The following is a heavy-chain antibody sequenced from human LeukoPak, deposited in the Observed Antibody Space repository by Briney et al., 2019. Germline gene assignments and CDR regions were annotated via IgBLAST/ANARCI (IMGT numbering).Heavy chain of an antibody. CDR1: GGSFSSYY. Sequence: SETLSLTCTVSGGSFSSYYWSWIRQPPGQGLEWIGHIYYSGSTNYNPSLKSRVTISVDTSKNQFSLKLSSVTAADTAVYYCASIDPYYDILTGYRTFDYWGQGTLVTVSS. V-gene: IGHV4-59*08. CDR3: ASIDPYYDILTGYRTFDY. J-gene: IGHJ4*02. CDR2: IYYSGST. D-gene: IGHD3-9*01.